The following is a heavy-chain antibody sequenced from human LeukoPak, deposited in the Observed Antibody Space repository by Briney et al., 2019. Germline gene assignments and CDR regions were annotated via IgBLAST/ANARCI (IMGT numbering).Heavy chain of an antibody. V-gene: IGHV3-23*01. CDR1: GFTCSTYV. CDR2: ILHNGDST. Sequence: GGSLRLSCAASGFTCSTYVMSWVRQAPGKGLEWLSLILHNGDSTYYADSVKGRFTISRDNSKNTLYLQMNSLRAEDTAVYYCARDYTGYFPWGQGTLVIVSS. D-gene: IGHD3-9*01. CDR3: ARDYTGYFP. J-gene: IGHJ5*02.